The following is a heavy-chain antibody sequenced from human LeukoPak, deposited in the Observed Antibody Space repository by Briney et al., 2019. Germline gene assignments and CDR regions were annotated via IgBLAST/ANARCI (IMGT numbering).Heavy chain of an antibody. D-gene: IGHD1-26*01. CDR1: GGSISSSSHY. CDR3: ATTTIRLGY. CDR2: MYYRGST. V-gene: IGHV4-39*07. J-gene: IGHJ4*02. Sequence: SETLSLTCTVSGGSISSSSHYWGWIRQPPGKGLEWIGSMYYRGSTYHNPSLKSRVTITVDTSKNQFSLKLSSVTAADTAVYYCATTTIRLGYWGQGTLVTVSS.